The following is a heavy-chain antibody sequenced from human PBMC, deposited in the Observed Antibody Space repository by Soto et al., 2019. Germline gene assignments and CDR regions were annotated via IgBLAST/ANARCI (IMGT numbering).Heavy chain of an antibody. J-gene: IGHJ5*02. V-gene: IGHV4-38-2*01. D-gene: IGHD5-12*01. CDR1: GYSISSGYS. Sequence: SETLSLTCVVSGYSISSGYSCGWIRQPPGKGLEWIGSIYHRGSTYYNPSLKSRVTISVDTSKNQFSLKLSSETAADTDLYNCARVSVDFDTWGQGTPVTVSS. CDR3: ARVSVDFDT. CDR2: IYHRGST.